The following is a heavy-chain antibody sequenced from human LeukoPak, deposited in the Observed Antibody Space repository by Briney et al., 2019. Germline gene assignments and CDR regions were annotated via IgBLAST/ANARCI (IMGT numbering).Heavy chain of an antibody. CDR3: STYLLGDAYKHVGY. D-gene: IGHD5-24*01. CDR1: GLTFSDVW. Sequence: GGSLRLSRAASGLTFSDVWMNWVRQAPGKGLEWVGRIKSKTDGGTKDYAAPVRGRFTISRDDSSNTLYLQMNSLKTEDSAVYYCSTYLLGDAYKHVGYWGQGTPVTVSS. CDR2: IKSKTDGGTK. J-gene: IGHJ4*02. V-gene: IGHV3-15*01.